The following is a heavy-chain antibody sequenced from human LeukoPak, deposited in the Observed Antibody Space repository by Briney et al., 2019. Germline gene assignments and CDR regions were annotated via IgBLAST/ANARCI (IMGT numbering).Heavy chain of an antibody. V-gene: IGHV1-69*05. J-gene: IGHJ4*02. Sequence: SVKVSCKASGGTFSSYAISWVRQAPGQGLEWMGGIIPIFGTANYAQKFQGRVTITTDESTSTAYMELSSLRSEDTAVYYCVLGAQLWSGYSGFDYWGQGTLVTVSS. CDR2: IIPIFGTA. D-gene: IGHD3-3*01. CDR1: GGTFSSYA. CDR3: VLGAQLWSGYSGFDY.